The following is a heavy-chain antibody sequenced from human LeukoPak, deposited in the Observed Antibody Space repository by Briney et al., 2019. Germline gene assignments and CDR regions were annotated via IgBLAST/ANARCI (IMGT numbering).Heavy chain of an antibody. CDR3: ARDENGYVWGSFRG. CDR1: GYTFTSYG. CDR2: ISAYNGNT. V-gene: IGHV1-18*01. Sequence: ASVKVSCKASGYTFTSYGISWVRQAPGQGLEWMGWISAYNGNTNYAQKLQGRVTMTTDTSTSTAYMELRSLRSDDTAVYYCARDENGYVWGSFRGWGQGTLVTVSS. J-gene: IGHJ4*02. D-gene: IGHD3-16*02.